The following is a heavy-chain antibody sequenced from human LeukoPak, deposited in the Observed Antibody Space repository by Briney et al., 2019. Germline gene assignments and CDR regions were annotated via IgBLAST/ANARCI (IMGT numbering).Heavy chain of an antibody. CDR2: IIPIFGTE. V-gene: IGHV1-69*01. D-gene: IGHD2-15*01. J-gene: IGHJ6*03. CDR3: ARGMVVVVVAATHYYMDV. Sequence: GSSVKVSCKASGGTFSSYAISWVRQAPGQGLEWMGGIIPIFGTENYAQKFQGRVTITADETTSTAYMEVSSLRSEDTAVYYCARGMVVVVVAATHYYMDVWGKGTTVTVSS. CDR1: GGTFSSYA.